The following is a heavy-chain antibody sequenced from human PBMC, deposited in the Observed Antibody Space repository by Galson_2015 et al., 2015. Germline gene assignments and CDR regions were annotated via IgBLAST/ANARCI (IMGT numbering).Heavy chain of an antibody. CDR3: ARDQLYYEIVTGYHIGTHPVMDV. D-gene: IGHD3-9*01. CDR1: GFTFSSYE. CDR2: ISSSGSTI. Sequence: SLRLSCAASGFTFSSYEMNWVRQAPGKGLEWVSYISSSGSTIYYADSVKGRFTISRDNAKNSLYLQMNSLRAEDTAVYYCARDQLYYEIVTGYHIGTHPVMDVWVKGTTVAVSS. J-gene: IGHJ6*03. V-gene: IGHV3-48*03.